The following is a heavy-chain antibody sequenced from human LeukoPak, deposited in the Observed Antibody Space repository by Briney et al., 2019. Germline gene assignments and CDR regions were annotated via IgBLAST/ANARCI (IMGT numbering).Heavy chain of an antibody. V-gene: IGHV1-8*01. D-gene: IGHD2-15*01. CDR1: GYTFTSYD. Sequence: ASVKVSCEASGYTFTSYDINWVRQATGQGLEWMGWMNPNSGNTGYAQKFQGRVTMTRNTSISTAYMELSSLRSEDTAVYYCARGGRYCSGGSCYSGDWFDPWGQGTLVTVSS. J-gene: IGHJ5*02. CDR2: MNPNSGNT. CDR3: ARGGRYCSGGSCYSGDWFDP.